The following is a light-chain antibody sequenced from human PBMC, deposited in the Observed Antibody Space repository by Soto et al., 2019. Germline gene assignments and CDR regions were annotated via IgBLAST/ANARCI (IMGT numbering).Light chain of an antibody. Sequence: EIVVTQSPATLSVSPGERATLSCRASQSVGNNFAWYQQKPGQAPRLLIFATSTRATGVPARFSGSGSGTEFTLTISSLQSEDFAVYYCQQYSDWPLTFGGGTKVDIE. CDR2: ATS. CDR1: QSVGNN. CDR3: QQYSDWPLT. V-gene: IGKV3-15*01. J-gene: IGKJ4*01.